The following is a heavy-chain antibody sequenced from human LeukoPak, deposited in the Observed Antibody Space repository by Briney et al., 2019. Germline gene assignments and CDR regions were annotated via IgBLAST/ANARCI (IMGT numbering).Heavy chain of an antibody. D-gene: IGHD1-26*01. J-gene: IGHJ4*02. CDR1: GYTFTSYD. V-gene: IGHV1-8*01. Sequence: GASVKVSCKASGYTFTSYDINWVRQATGQGLEWMGWMNPNSGNTGYAQKFQGRVTMTRNTSISTAYMELGSLRSEDTAVYYCARVVPRRRGYSGSYSEGYWGQGTLVTVPS. CDR2: MNPNSGNT. CDR3: ARVVPRRRGYSGSYSEGY.